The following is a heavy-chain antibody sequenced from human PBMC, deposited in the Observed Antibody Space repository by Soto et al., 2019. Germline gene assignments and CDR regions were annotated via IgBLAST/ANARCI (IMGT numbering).Heavy chain of an antibody. Sequence: PGGSLRLSCAASGFTLSSYGMHWVRQAPGKGLEWVAVIWYDGSNKYYADSVKGRFTISRDNSKNTLYLQMNSLRAEDTAVYYCARDGDGGRVAESNAFDIWGQGTMVTVSS. CDR2: IWYDGSNK. CDR1: GFTLSSYG. CDR3: ARDGDGGRVAESNAFDI. J-gene: IGHJ3*02. V-gene: IGHV3-33*01. D-gene: IGHD6-19*01.